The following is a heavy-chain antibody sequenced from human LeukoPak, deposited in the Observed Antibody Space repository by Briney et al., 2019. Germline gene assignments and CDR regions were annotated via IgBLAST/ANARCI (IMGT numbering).Heavy chain of an antibody. D-gene: IGHD2-2*01. J-gene: IGHJ6*02. CDR2: INPNSGGA. Sequence: ASVTVSCKASGYTFTGYYMHWVRQAPGQGLEWMGWINPNSGGANYAQKFQGRVTMTRDTSISTAYMELSRLRSDDTAVYYCAREWLTSSTSAYYYYGMDVWGQGTTVTVSS. V-gene: IGHV1-2*02. CDR3: AREWLTSSTSAYYYYGMDV. CDR1: GYTFTGYY.